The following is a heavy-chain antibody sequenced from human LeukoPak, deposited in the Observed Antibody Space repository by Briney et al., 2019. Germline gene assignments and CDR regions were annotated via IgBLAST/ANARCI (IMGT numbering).Heavy chain of an antibody. CDR3: ARDQVVGATLDYYYGMDV. Sequence: ASVKVSCKASGYTFTNNYIHWVRQAPGQGLEWMGIINPRDGSTNYAQKFQGRVTMTTDTSTSTVNMELSSLRSEDTAVYYCARDQVVGATLDYYYGMDVWGQGTTVTVSS. V-gene: IGHV1-46*01. J-gene: IGHJ6*02. CDR2: INPRDGST. D-gene: IGHD1-26*01. CDR1: GYTFTNNY.